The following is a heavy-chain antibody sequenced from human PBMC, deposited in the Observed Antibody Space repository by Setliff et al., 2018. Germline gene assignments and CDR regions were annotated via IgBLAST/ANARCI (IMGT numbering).Heavy chain of an antibody. Sequence: GASVKVSCKTSGTTFNSHAINWVRQAPGQGLEWMGRIITAFGSAISAQKFQDRVSITADRTTYTAYLELTSLTLEDTAVYYCATSPKKVTGSDYYNYYMDVWGKGTTVTRLL. CDR1: GTTFNSHA. J-gene: IGHJ6*03. CDR3: ATSPKKVTGSDYYNYYMDV. V-gene: IGHV1-69*06. D-gene: IGHD3-9*01. CDR2: IITAFGSA.